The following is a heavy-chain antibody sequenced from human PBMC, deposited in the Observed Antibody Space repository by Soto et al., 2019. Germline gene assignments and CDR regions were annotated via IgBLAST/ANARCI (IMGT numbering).Heavy chain of an antibody. D-gene: IGHD3-10*02. J-gene: IGHJ2*01. Sequence: NGLEWFSAISGSGGSTYYADSVKDRFTISRDNSTNTLYVLMNSLRAEDTAVYYCVFFFQAEDGIRDVRSVSAFLLNRSSDL. CDR2: ISGSGGST. CDR3: VFFFQAEDGIRDVRSVSAFLLNRSSDL. V-gene: IGHV3-23*01.